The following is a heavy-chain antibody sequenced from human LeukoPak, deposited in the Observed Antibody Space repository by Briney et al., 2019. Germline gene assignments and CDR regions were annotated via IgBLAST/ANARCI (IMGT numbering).Heavy chain of an antibody. V-gene: IGHV1-8*01. J-gene: IGHJ6*03. Sequence: ASVKVSCKASGYTFTSYDINWVRQATGQGLEWMGWMNPNSGNTGCAQKFQGRVTMTRNTSISTAYMELSSLRSEDTAVYYCARGSGYYGSGRVRYYYYMDVWGKGTTVTISS. D-gene: IGHD3-10*01. CDR2: MNPNSGNT. CDR3: ARGSGYYGSGRVRYYYYMDV. CDR1: GYTFTSYD.